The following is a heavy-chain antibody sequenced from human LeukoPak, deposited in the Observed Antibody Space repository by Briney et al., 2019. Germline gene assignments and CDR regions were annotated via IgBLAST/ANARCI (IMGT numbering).Heavy chain of an antibody. V-gene: IGHV3-9*01. CDR1: GFTFDDYA. CDR3: AKDYSSGWYYFDY. Sequence: GRSLRLSCAASGFTFDDYAMHWVRQAPGKGLEWVSGISWNSGSICYADSVKGRFTISRDNAKNSLYLQMNSLRAEDTALYYCAKDYSSGWYYFDYWGQGTLVTVSS. CDR2: ISWNSGSI. D-gene: IGHD6-19*01. J-gene: IGHJ4*02.